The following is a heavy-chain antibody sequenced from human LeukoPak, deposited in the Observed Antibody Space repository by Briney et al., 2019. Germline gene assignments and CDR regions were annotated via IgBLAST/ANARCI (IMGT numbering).Heavy chain of an antibody. D-gene: IGHD4-17*01. V-gene: IGHV3-23*01. J-gene: IGHJ6*01. CDR1: GFTVTNNY. CDR2: ISGSGETT. CDR3: ARTYGDYDYYYGMDV. Sequence: GGSLRLSCAASGFTVTNNYMSWVRQAPGKGLEWVSAISGSGETTYYSDSVKGRFTISRDNSKNTLFLQMNSLRVEDTAVYYCARTYGDYDYYYGMDVWGQGTTVTVSS.